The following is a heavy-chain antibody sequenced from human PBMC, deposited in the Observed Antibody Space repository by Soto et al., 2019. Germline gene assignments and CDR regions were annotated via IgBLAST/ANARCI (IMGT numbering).Heavy chain of an antibody. V-gene: IGHV3-66*01. CDR2: IYSGGST. CDR1: GFTVSSNY. J-gene: IGHJ4*02. D-gene: IGHD1-26*01. Sequence: GGSLRLSCAASGFTVSSNYMSWVRQAPGKGLEWVSVIYSGGSTYYADSVKGRFTISRDNSKNTLYLQMNSLRAEDTAVYYCARERALLGQSGFDYWGQGTLVTVSS. CDR3: ARERALLGQSGFDY.